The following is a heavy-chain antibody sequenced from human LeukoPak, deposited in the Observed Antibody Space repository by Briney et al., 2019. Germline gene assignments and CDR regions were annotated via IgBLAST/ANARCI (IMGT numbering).Heavy chain of an antibody. CDR3: ARDTQYSSGWYDAFDI. V-gene: IGHV4-4*02. D-gene: IGHD6-19*01. J-gene: IGHJ3*02. CDR2: IYHSGST. Sequence: SETLSLTCAVSGGSISSSNRWSWVRQPPGKGLEWIGEIYHSGSTNYNPSLKSRVTISVDKSKNQFSLKLSSVTAADTAVYYCARDTQYSSGWYDAFDIWGQGTMVTVSS. CDR1: GGSISSSNR.